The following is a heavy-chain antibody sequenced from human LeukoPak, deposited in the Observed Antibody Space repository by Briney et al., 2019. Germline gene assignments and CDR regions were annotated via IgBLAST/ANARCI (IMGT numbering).Heavy chain of an antibody. CDR2: ISSSSRTI. CDR1: GFTFSSYR. V-gene: IGHV3-48*01. D-gene: IGHD2-8*01. J-gene: IGHJ4*02. CDR3: ARSSRELVGYAPWELMPPFDY. Sequence: GGSLRLSCAASGFTFSSYRMNWVRQAPGKGLEWVSYISSSSRTIYYADSMKGRFTISRDNAKNSLYLQMNSLRAEDTAVYYCARSSRELVGYAPWELMPPFDYWGQGTLVTVSS.